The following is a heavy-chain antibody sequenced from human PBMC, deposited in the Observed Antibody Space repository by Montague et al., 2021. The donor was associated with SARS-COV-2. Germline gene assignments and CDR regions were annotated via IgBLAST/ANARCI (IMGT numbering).Heavy chain of an antibody. Sequence: SETLSLTCTVSGGSIRNYYWTWIRQSPGKGLEWIGFIYYSRSTNSNPSLESRVTISVDTSKNQFSLKLSSVTAADTAVYYCARDSGGSSPEDWLGFDPWGQGTLVTVSS. CDR3: ARDSGGSSPEDWLGFDP. CDR1: GGSIRNYY. V-gene: IGHV4-59*01. J-gene: IGHJ5*02. D-gene: IGHD2-15*01. CDR2: IYYSRST.